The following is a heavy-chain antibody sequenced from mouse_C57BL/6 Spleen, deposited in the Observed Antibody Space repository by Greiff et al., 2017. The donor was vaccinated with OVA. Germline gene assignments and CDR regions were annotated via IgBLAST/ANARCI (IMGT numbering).Heavy chain of an antibody. V-gene: IGHV1-26*01. Sequence: VQLQQSGPELVKPGASVKISCKASGYTFTDYYMNWVKQSHGKSLEWIGDINPNNGGTSYNQKFKGKATLTVDKSSSTAYMELRSLTSEDSAVYYCARRGDGYDYWGQGTTLTVSS. D-gene: IGHD2-3*01. J-gene: IGHJ2*01. CDR3: ARRGDGYDY. CDR1: GYTFTDYY. CDR2: INPNNGGT.